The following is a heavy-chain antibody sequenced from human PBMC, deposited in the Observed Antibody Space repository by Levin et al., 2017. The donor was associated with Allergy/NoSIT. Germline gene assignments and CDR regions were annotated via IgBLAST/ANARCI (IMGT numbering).Heavy chain of an antibody. Sequence: SCAASGFTLSDHYLDWVRQAPGKGLEGVGRARNKANSYTTEYAASVKGRFTISRDESKNSLYLQMNSLKTEDTAVYYCATSSSPPSYCHFYMDVWGKGTTVTVSS. CDR3: ATSSSPPSYCHFYMDV. CDR1: GFTLSDHY. D-gene: IGHD2-2*01. CDR2: ARNKANSYTT. V-gene: IGHV3-72*01. J-gene: IGHJ6*03.